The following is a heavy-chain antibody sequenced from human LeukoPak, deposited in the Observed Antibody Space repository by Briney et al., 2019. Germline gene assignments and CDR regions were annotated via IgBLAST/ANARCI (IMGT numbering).Heavy chain of an antibody. J-gene: IGHJ4*02. CDR3: AKASHYYDRGDY. CDR1: GFIFSSYG. CDR2: ISGSGDST. D-gene: IGHD3-22*01. Sequence: GGSLRLSCVASGFIFSSYGMSWVRQAPGKGLEWVSAISGSGDSTFYADSVKGRFTISRDNSKNTLYLQMSSLRAEDRAVYYCAKASHYYDRGDYWGQGTLVTVSS. V-gene: IGHV3-23*01.